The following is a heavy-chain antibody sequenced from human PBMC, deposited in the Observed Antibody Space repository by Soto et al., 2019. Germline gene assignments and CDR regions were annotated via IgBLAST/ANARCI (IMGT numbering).Heavy chain of an antibody. CDR1: GFTVSSKY. V-gene: IGHV3-66*01. CDR2: IYSGGST. Sequence: HPGGSLRLSCAASGFTVSSKYMSWVRQAPGRGLEWVSLIYSGGSTSYADSVKGRFTISRDNSKNTLYLQMNSLRDEDTAVYYCARDGLNCSGGRCFAVPMDVWGKGTMVTVSS. J-gene: IGHJ6*03. D-gene: IGHD2-15*01. CDR3: ARDGLNCSGGRCFAVPMDV.